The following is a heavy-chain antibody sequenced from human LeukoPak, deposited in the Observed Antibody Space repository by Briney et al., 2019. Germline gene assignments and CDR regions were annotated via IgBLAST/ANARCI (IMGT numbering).Heavy chain of an antibody. Sequence: ASVKVSCKASGYTFTSYGISWVRQAPGQGLGWMGWISAYNGNTNYAQKLQGRVTMTTDTSTSTAYMELRSLRSDDTAVYYCGRHTSMGVPLDILEKWFDTWGQGTLVTVSS. CDR2: ISAYNGNT. J-gene: IGHJ5*02. CDR3: GRHTSMGVPLDILEKWFDT. V-gene: IGHV1-18*01. D-gene: IGHD2/OR15-2a*01. CDR1: GYTFTSYG.